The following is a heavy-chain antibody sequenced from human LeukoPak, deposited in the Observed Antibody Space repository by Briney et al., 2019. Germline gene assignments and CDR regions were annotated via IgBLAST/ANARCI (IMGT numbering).Heavy chain of an antibody. V-gene: IGHV3-23*01. D-gene: IGHD3-10*01. CDR3: ATNYYGSGTMGGY. CDR2: IGGSGAST. CDR1: GFTFSSFT. Sequence: GGSLRLSCAASGFTFSSFTMTWVRQAPGKGLEWVSTIGGSGASTYYAGSVKGRFTISRDNSKNTLSLQMNSLRAEDSAIYYCATNYYGSGTMGGYWGQGTLVTVSS. J-gene: IGHJ4*02.